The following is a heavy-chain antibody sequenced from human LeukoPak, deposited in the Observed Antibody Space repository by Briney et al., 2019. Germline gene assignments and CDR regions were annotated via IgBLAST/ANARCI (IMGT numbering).Heavy chain of an antibody. D-gene: IGHD2-15*01. CDR2: ISSTSGTT. CDR3: AKNGDRGAYCTGGTCYPYFYYYMDV. V-gene: IGHV3-23*01. CDR1: GFTFTSYS. J-gene: IGHJ6*03. Sequence: GVYLRRSCAASGFTFTSYSMIWVRQAPGKGLEWVSSISSTSGTTYYADSVKGRFIISRDNSKNTLYLQMNSLRAEDTAIYYCAKNGDRGAYCTGGTCYPYFYYYMDVWGKGTTVTI.